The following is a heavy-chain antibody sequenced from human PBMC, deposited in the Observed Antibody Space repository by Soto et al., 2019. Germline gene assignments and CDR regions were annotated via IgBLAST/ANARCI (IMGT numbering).Heavy chain of an antibody. V-gene: IGHV3-23*01. Sequence: EVQLLESGGGLVQPGGSLRLSCAASGFTFSSYAMSWVRQAPGKGLEWVSAISGSGGSTYYADSVKGRFTISRDNSKNTLYLQMNSLRAEDTAVYYCAKDSRYYGDPETYFQHWGQGTLVTVSS. D-gene: IGHD4-17*01. CDR2: ISGSGGST. J-gene: IGHJ1*01. CDR1: GFTFSSYA. CDR3: AKDSRYYGDPETYFQH.